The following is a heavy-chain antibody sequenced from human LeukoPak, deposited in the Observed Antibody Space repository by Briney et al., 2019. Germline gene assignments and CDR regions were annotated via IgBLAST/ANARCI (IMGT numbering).Heavy chain of an antibody. CDR3: AKRITVSAGYYLDS. V-gene: IGHV3-23*01. Sequence: GGSLRLSCVGSGSSFSSFAMSWVRQAPGKGLEWVSTISGGGSYTYFADSVKGRFTVSRDDSKSMHFLQMNSLRPEDTALYFCAKRITVSAGYYLDSWGRGTLVTVSS. J-gene: IGHJ4*02. CDR1: GSSFSSFA. CDR2: ISGGGSYT. D-gene: IGHD6-19*01.